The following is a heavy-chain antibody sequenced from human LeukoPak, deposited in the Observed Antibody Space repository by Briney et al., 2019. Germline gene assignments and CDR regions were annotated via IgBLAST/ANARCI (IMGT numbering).Heavy chain of an antibody. J-gene: IGHJ4*02. Sequence: QSGGSLRLSCAASGFTLSSYAMSWVCQAPGKGLEWVSGISGSGGSTYYADSVKGRFTISRDNSTNTLYLQMNSLRAEDTAVYYCAKETGYSGYDYGDYWGQGTLVTVSS. CDR1: GFTLSSYA. CDR3: AKETGYSGYDYGDY. D-gene: IGHD5-12*01. CDR2: ISGSGGST. V-gene: IGHV3-23*01.